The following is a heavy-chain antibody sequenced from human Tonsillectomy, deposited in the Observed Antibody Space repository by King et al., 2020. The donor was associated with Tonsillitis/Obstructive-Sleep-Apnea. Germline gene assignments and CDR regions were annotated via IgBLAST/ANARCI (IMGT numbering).Heavy chain of an antibody. D-gene: IGHD2-21*01. CDR1: GFTFSDYY. CDR2: ISSSSSYT. V-gene: IGHV3-11*05. J-gene: IGHJ4*02. CDR3: ARDPRNCGGDCASFDY. Sequence: HVQLVESGGGLVKPGGSLRLSCAASGFTFSDYYMSWIRQAPGKGLEWVSYISSSSSYTNHADSVKGRFTISRDNAKNSLYLQMNSLRAEDTAVYYCARDPRNCGGDCASFDYWGQGTLVTVSS.